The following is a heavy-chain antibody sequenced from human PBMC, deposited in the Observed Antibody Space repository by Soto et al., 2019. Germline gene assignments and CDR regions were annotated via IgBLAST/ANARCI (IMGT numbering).Heavy chain of an antibody. D-gene: IGHD3-10*01. V-gene: IGHV3-33*01. CDR3: ARPRGKHSRDAFDI. J-gene: IGHJ3*02. CDR1: GFNFSSSG. Sequence: GGSLRPSGAASGFNFSSSGMHWVRKAPGKGLEWVAVIWYDGSNTHYADSVKGRFTISRDNSKNTLYLQMNSLRAEDTAVYYCARPRGKHSRDAFDIWGQGTMVTVSS. CDR2: IWYDGSNT.